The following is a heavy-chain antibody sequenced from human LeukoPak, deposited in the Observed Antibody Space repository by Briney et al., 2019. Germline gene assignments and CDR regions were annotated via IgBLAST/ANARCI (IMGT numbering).Heavy chain of an antibody. J-gene: IGHJ4*02. CDR1: GFTFSSYA. CDR2: INGNDGRT. Sequence: GGSLRLSCTAPGFTFSSYAMSWVRQAPGGGLEWVSAINGNDGRTYYADSVKGRFTVSRDNFKNTLYLQMDSLSAEDTAVYFCAKDPRLVRGVIFDYWGQGARVTVSS. V-gene: IGHV3-23*01. CDR3: AKDPRLVRGVIFDY. D-gene: IGHD3-10*01.